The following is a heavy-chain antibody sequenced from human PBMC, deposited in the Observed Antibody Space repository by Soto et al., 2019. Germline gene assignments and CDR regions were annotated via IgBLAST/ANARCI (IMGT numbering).Heavy chain of an antibody. V-gene: IGHV1-3*01. CDR1: VYTYTSYA. J-gene: IGHJ5*02. CDR3: ARGSVGATRPSRYNWFDP. D-gene: IGHD1-26*01. Sequence: GASVKVCCKASVYTYTSYAIQWVRQAPRQRLEWMGWINAGNGNTKYSQKFQGRVTITRDTSASTAYMELSSLRSEDTAVYYCARGSVGATRPSRYNWFDPWGQGTLVTVSS. CDR2: INAGNGNT.